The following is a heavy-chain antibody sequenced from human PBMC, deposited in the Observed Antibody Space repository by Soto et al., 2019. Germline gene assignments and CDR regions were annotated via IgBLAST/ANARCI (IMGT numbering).Heavy chain of an antibody. D-gene: IGHD2-15*01. CDR1: GFSFSDYF. V-gene: IGHV1-46*01. J-gene: IGHJ5*02. Sequence: ASVKVSCKASGFSFSDYFMHWVRQAPGQGLEWMGIINPSGDSRNYAQKFQGRVTITRDTSTSTVYMDLSSLRYEDTAVYYCARDNMKTYATQAASSWFHTWGQGTPVTVSA. CDR2: INPSGDSR. CDR3: ARDNMKTYATQAASSWFHT.